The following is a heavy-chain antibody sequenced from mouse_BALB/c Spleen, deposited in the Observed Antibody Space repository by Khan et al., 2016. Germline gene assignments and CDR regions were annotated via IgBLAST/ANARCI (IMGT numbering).Heavy chain of an antibody. CDR2: IGYSGST. CDR1: GYSITSDYA. D-gene: IGHD1-2*01. CDR3: ALLRLAY. V-gene: IGHV3-2*02. Sequence: EVELVESGPGLVKPSQSLSLTCTVTGYSITSDYAWNWIRQFPGNKLEWMGYIGYSGSTSYNPSLKSRIPITRDSSKNQFFLQLNSVTTEDSATYYCALLRLAYWGQGTLVTVSA. J-gene: IGHJ3*01.